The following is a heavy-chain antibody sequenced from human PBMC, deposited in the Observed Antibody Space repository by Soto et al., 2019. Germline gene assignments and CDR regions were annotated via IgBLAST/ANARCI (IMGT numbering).Heavy chain of an antibody. Sequence: GASVKVSCKASGYTFTSYGISWVRQAPGQGLEWMGWISAYNGNTNYAQKLQGRVTMTTDTSTSTAYMELRSLRSDDTAVYYCARDFRGYSGYLGFDYWGQGTLVTVSS. CDR2: ISAYNGNT. J-gene: IGHJ4*02. D-gene: IGHD5-12*01. CDR1: GYTFTSYG. CDR3: ARDFRGYSGYLGFDY. V-gene: IGHV1-18*01.